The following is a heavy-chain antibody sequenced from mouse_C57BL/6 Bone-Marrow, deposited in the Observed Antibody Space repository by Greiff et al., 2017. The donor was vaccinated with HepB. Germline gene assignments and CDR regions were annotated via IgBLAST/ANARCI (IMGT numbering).Heavy chain of an antibody. D-gene: IGHD2-3*01. Sequence: EVKLMESGGGLVQPGGSLKLSCAASGFTFSDYYMYWVRQTPEKRLEWIAYISNGGGSTYYPDTVKGRFTISRDNAKNTLYLQMSRLKCEDTAMYYCARHRWLLRPSYWYFDVWGTGTTVTVSA. CDR1: GFTFSDYY. CDR3: ARHRWLLRPSYWYFDV. V-gene: IGHV5-12*01. CDR2: ISNGGGST. J-gene: IGHJ1*03.